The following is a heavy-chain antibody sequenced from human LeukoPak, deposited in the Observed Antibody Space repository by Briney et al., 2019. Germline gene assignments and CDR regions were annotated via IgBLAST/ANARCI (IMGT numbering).Heavy chain of an antibody. CDR3: AGQLGLDFDY. V-gene: IGHV1-69*05. J-gene: IGHJ4*02. D-gene: IGHD6-6*01. CDR1: GGTFSSYA. Sequence: GASVKVSCKASGGTFSSYAISWVRQAPGQGLEWMGGITPIFGTANYAQKFQGRVTITTDESTSTAYMELSSLRSEDTAVYYCAGQLGLDFDYWGQGTLITVSS. CDR2: ITPIFGTA.